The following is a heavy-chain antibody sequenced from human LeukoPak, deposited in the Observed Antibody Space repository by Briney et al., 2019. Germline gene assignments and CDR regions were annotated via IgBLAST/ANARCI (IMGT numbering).Heavy chain of an antibody. J-gene: IGHJ4*02. CDR2: ISAYNGNT. Sequence: ASVKVSCKASGYTFTSYGISWVRQAPGQGLEWMGWISAYNGNTNYAQKLQGRVTMTTDTSTSTAYMELWSLRSDDTAVYYCARAPDYYYGSGSYYLDFDYWGQGTLVTVSS. CDR1: GYTFTSYG. CDR3: ARAPDYYYGSGSYYLDFDY. V-gene: IGHV1-18*01. D-gene: IGHD3-10*01.